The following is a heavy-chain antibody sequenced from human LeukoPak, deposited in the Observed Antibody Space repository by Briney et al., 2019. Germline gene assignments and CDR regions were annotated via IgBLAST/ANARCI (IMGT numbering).Heavy chain of an antibody. CDR3: ARDSVVLHYGMDV. CDR1: GFTVSSNY. D-gene: IGHD4-23*01. Sequence: GGSLRLSCAVSGFTVSSNYMSWVRQAPGKGLEWVSVIYSGGGTYYADSVKGRFTISRDNSKNTLYLQMNSLRAEDTAVYYCARDSVVLHYGMDVWGQGTTVTVSS. V-gene: IGHV3-66*01. CDR2: IYSGGGT. J-gene: IGHJ6*02.